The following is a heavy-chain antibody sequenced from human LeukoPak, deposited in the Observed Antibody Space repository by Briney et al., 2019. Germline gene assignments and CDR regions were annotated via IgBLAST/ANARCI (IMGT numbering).Heavy chain of an antibody. CDR1: GFTFSSYS. J-gene: IGHJ4*02. CDR3: AREPPGSSGWSDY. Sequence: GGSLRLSCAASGFTFSSYSMNWVRQAPGKGLEWVSSISSSSSYIYYADSVKGRFTISRDNAKNSLYLQMNSLRAEDTAVYYCAREPPGSSGWSDYWGQGTLVTVSS. V-gene: IGHV3-21*01. D-gene: IGHD6-19*01. CDR2: ISSSSSYI.